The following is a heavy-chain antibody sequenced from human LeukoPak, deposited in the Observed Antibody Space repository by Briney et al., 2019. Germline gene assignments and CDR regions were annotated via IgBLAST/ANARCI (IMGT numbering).Heavy chain of an antibody. Sequence: PGGSLRLSCAASGFTFSDYYMSWIRQAPGKGLEWVATISGSGVMTYYADSVKGRFTVSGDNSKNTLYLQMSSLTAADTAVYYCAKDRSIGTYYTFDHWGQGTLVTVSA. V-gene: IGHV3-23*01. CDR3: AKDRSIGTYYTFDH. J-gene: IGHJ4*02. D-gene: IGHD1-26*01. CDR2: ISGSGVMT. CDR1: GFTFSDYY.